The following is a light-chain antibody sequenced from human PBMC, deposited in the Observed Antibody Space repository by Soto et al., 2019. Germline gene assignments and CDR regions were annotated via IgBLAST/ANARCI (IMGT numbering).Light chain of an antibody. CDR1: QSVSRN. CDR2: DAS. CDR3: QQRSNWSLLT. J-gene: IGKJ4*01. Sequence: EIVLTQSPATLSLSPGERATLSCRASQSVSRNLAWYQQKAGQAPRLLIYDASNRATGTPARFSGSGSGTDFTLTISSLEPEDFAVYYCQQRSNWSLLTFGGGTKVEIK. V-gene: IGKV3-11*01.